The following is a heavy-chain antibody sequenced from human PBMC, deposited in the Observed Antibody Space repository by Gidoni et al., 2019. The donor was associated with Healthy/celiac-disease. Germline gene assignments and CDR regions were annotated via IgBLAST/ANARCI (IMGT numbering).Heavy chain of an antibody. Sequence: EVQLVESGGGLVKPGGSLRLSCAASGFTFSNAWMSWVRQAPGKGLEWVGRIKSKTDGGTTDYAAPVKGRFTISRDDSKNTLYLQMNSLKTEDTAVYYCTTLTYYDILTDPGHFDYWGQGTLVTVSS. CDR2: IKSKTDGGTT. D-gene: IGHD3-9*01. V-gene: IGHV3-15*01. J-gene: IGHJ4*02. CDR3: TTLTYYDILTDPGHFDY. CDR1: GFTFSNAW.